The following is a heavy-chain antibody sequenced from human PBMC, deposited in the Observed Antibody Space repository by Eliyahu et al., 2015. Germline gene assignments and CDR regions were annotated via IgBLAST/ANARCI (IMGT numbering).Heavy chain of an antibody. CDR3: ARLTLAALDY. V-gene: IGHV4-39*01. CDR1: GDSISTSGYY. D-gene: IGHD3-3*02. Sequence: QLQLQESGPGLVKPSETLSLTCTVAGDSISTSGYYWGWXRQPPXKGLEWIGNXYYXXSTSYNPSLKSRVTISVDTSKNQFSLRLNSVTAADTAIYYCARLTLAALDYWGQGTLVTVSS. CDR2: XYYXXST. J-gene: IGHJ4*02.